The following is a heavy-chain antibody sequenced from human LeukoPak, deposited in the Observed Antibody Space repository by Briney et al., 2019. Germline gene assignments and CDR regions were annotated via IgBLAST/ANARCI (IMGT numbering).Heavy chain of an antibody. CDR1: GFTFSSYE. CDR2: ISSSGSTI. CDR3: ASNTYSSSWYSPYYYYGMDV. V-gene: IGHV3-48*03. J-gene: IGHJ6*02. Sequence: GGSLRLSCAASGFTFSSYEMNWIRQAPGKGLEWVSYISSSGSTIYYPDSVKGRFTLSRDNAKNSLHLQMNRLRADDTAVYYCASNTYSSSWYSPYYYYGMDVWGQGTTVTVSS. D-gene: IGHD6-13*01.